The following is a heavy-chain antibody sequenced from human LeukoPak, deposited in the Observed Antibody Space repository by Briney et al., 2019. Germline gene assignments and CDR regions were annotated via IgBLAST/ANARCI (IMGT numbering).Heavy chain of an antibody. CDR2: IYYSGST. Sequence: PSETLSLTCTVSGGSISSYYWSWIRQPPGKGLEWIGSIYYSGSTYYNPSLKSRVTISVDTSKNQFSLKLSSVTAADTAVYYCARQGYYYDSSGYYYDYWGQGTLVTVSS. CDR3: ARQGYYYDSSGYYYDY. J-gene: IGHJ4*02. D-gene: IGHD3-22*01. CDR1: GGSISSYY. V-gene: IGHV4-59*05.